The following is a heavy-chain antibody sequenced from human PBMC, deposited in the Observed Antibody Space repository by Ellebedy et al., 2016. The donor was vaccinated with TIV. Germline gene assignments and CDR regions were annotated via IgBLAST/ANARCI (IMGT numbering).Heavy chain of an antibody. V-gene: IGHV3-30*04. D-gene: IGHD7-27*01. CDR3: ARSKLGIDY. CDR1: GFTFSSYA. J-gene: IGHJ4*02. CDR2: ISYDGSNK. Sequence: GESLKISCAASGFTFSSYAMHWVRQAPGTGLEWVAVISYDGSNKYYADSVKGRFTISRDNSKSTLFLQMNSLRPEDTAVYYCARSKLGIDYWGQGTLVTVSS.